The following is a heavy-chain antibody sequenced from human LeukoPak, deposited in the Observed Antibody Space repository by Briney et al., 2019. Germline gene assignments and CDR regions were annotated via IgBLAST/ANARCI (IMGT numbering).Heavy chain of an antibody. CDR2: IRYDGSNK. CDR3: AKDLFPSCSTSCPPFDY. V-gene: IGHV3-30*02. CDR1: GFTFSSYG. Sequence: GGSLRLSCAASGFTFSSYGMHWVRQAPGKGLEWVAFIRYDGSNKYYADSVKGRFTISRDNSKNTLYLQMNSLRAEDTAVYYCAKDLFPSCSTSCPPFDYWGQGTLVTVSS. J-gene: IGHJ4*02. D-gene: IGHD2-2*01.